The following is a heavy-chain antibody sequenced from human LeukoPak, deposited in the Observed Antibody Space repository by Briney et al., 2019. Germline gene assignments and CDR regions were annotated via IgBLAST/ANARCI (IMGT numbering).Heavy chain of an antibody. J-gene: IGHJ3*02. D-gene: IGHD2-2*01. V-gene: IGHV1-2*02. CDR1: GYTFTGYY. CDR2: INPNSGGT. CDR3: ARDPSPGRVVPAAIGGLSWAFDI. Sequence: ASVKVSCKASGYTFTGYYMHWVRQAPGQGLEWMGWINPNSGGTNYAQKFQGRVTMTRDTSISTAYMELSRLRSDDTAVYYCARDPSPGRVVPAAIGGLSWAFDIWGQGTMVTVSS.